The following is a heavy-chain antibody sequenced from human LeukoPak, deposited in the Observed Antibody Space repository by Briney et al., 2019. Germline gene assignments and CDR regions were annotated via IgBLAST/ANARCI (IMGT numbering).Heavy chain of an antibody. Sequence: PSETLSLTCAVYGGSFSGYYWSWIRQPPGKGLEWIGEINHSGSTNYIPSLKSRVTISVDTSKNQFSLKLSSVTAADTAVYYCARSAAGVDYWGQGTLVTVSS. J-gene: IGHJ4*02. D-gene: IGHD6-13*01. CDR2: INHSGST. CDR1: GGSFSGYY. V-gene: IGHV4-34*01. CDR3: ARSAAGVDY.